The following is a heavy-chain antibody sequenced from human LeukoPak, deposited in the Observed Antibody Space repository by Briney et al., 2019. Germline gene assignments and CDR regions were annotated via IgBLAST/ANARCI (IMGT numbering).Heavy chain of an antibody. CDR3: AREGGYCSSTSCFEFDY. Sequence: PGGSLRLSCAASGFTFSSYGMHWVRQAPGKGLEWVAVISYDGSNKYYADSVKGRFTISRDNSKNPLYLQMNSLRAEDTAVYYCAREGGYCSSTSCFEFDYWGQGTLVTVSS. CDR1: GFTFSSYG. CDR2: ISYDGSNK. V-gene: IGHV3-30*04. J-gene: IGHJ4*02. D-gene: IGHD2-2*01.